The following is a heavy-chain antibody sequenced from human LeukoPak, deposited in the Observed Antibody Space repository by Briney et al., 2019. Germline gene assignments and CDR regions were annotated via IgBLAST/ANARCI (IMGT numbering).Heavy chain of an antibody. CDR3: ARRAGAYSHPYDY. CDR2: IKQDGSEK. V-gene: IGHV3-7*03. J-gene: IGHJ4*02. Sequence: GGSLRLSCAASGFTFSSYWMSWVRQAPGKGLEWVANIKQDGSEKYYVDSVKGRFTISRDNAKNTMYLQMNSLRAEDTAVYYCARRAGAYSHPYDYWGQGTLVTVSS. CDR1: GFTFSSYW. D-gene: IGHD4/OR15-4a*01.